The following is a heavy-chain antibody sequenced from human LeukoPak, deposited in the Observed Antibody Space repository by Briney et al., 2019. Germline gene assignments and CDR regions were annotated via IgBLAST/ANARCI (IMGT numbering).Heavy chain of an antibody. V-gene: IGHV3-30-3*01. J-gene: IGHJ4*02. CDR2: ISYDGSNK. CDR3: ARFDYGDYQYYFAY. Sequence: PGGSLRLVCAASGFTFSSYAMHWVRQAPGKGLEWVAVISYDGSNKYYADSVKGRFTISRDNSKNTLYLQMYRLRAEDTAVYYCARFDYGDYQYYFAYWGQGTLVTVSS. D-gene: IGHD4-17*01. CDR1: GFTFSSYA.